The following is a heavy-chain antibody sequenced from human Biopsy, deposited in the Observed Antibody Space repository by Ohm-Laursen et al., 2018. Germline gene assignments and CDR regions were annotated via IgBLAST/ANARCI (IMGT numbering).Heavy chain of an antibody. J-gene: IGHJ2*01. D-gene: IGHD3-22*01. V-gene: IGHV4-59*01. CDR2: IHHSGST. CDR3: ARDRGYYSDRTVPGYFDL. CDR1: GASITAYY. Sequence: SDTLSLTCTVSGASITAYYWSWIRQPPGRGLECIGNIHHSGSTNYNPSLKSRLTISVDTSKNHFSLRLRSVTPADTAIYYCARDRGYYSDRTVPGYFDLWGRGTLVTVSS.